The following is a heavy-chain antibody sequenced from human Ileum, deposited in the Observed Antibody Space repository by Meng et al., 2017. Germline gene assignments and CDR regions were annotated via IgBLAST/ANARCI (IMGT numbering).Heavy chain of an antibody. CDR1: GGSISSGGYY. J-gene: IGHJ5*02. CDR2: IFYSGST. D-gene: IGHD3/OR15-3a*01. CDR3: ARVRRGLGLRFDP. V-gene: IGHV4-31*03. Sequence: QVQLQESGPGLVKPSQTLSLTCTVSGGSISSGGYYWGWIRKHPGKGLEWIGYIFYSGSTYYNSYLKSRINISVDTSKNQFSLKVSSVTAADTAVYYCARVRRGLGLRFDPWGQGTLVTVSS.